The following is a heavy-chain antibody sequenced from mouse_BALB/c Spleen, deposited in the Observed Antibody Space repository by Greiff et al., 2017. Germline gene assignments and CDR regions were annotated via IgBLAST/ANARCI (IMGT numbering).Heavy chain of an antibody. CDR2: INTNNGGT. D-gene: IGHD2-1*01. J-gene: IGHJ4*01. CDR1: GYTFTEYT. Sequence: EVQLQQSGPELVKPGASVKISCKTSGYTFTEYTMYWVKQSHGKSLEWIGDINTNNGGTSYNQKFKGKATLTVDKSSSTAYMDLRSLTSEDSAVYYGARSYGKYLYAMDYWGQGTLVTVS. CDR3: ARSYGKYLYAMDY. V-gene: IGHV1-18*01.